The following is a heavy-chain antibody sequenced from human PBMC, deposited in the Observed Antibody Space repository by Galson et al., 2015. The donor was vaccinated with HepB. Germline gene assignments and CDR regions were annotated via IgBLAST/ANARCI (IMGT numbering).Heavy chain of an antibody. V-gene: IGHV3-30-3*01. D-gene: IGHD4-17*01. J-gene: IGHJ4*02. CDR2: ISYDGSNK. Sequence: SLRLSCAASGFTFSSYAMHWVRQAPGKGLEWVAVISYDGSNKYYADSVKGRFTISRDNSKNTLYLQMNSLRAEDTAVYYCARDLGIDYGDYVLDYWGQGTLVTVSS. CDR3: ARDLGIDYGDYVLDY. CDR1: GFTFSSYA.